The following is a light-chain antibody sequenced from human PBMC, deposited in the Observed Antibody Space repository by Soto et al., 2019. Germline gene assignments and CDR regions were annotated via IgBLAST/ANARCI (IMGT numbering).Light chain of an antibody. Sequence: QSVLTQPASVSGAPGQSITISCTGTNSDVNYVSWHQQHPGKAPKLMIYEVINRSSGVSTRFSGSKSGNTASLTISGLQAEDEADYYCSSSTSGNTFVFGTGTKVTVL. CDR1: NSDVNY. CDR2: EVI. CDR3: SSSTSGNTFV. J-gene: IGLJ1*01. V-gene: IGLV2-14*01.